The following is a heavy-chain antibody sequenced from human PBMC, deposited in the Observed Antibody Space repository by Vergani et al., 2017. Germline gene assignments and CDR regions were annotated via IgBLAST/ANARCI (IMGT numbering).Heavy chain of an antibody. CDR3: ARSGFYDFWSGYSDY. V-gene: IGHV4-31*03. D-gene: IGHD3-3*01. J-gene: IGHJ4*02. CDR2: IYYSGST. CDR1: GGSLSSGGYY. Sequence: QVQLQESGPGLVQPSQTLSLTCTVSGGSLSSGGYYWSWIRQHPGKGLEWIGYIYYSGSTYYNPSLKSRVTISVDTSKNQFSLKLSSVTAADTAVYYCARSGFYDFWSGYSDYWGQGTLVTVSS.